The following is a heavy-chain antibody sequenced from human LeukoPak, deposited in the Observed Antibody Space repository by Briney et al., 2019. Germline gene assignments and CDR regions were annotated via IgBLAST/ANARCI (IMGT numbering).Heavy chain of an antibody. J-gene: IGHJ6*03. CDR3: ARGPVRGGYYYYYMDV. D-gene: IGHD3-10*01. Sequence: ASVKVSCKASGYTFTGYYMHWVRQAPGQGLEWMGWINPNSGGTNYAQKFQGRVTITADESTSTAYMELSSLRSEDTAVYYCARGPVRGGYYYYYMDVWGKGTTVTISS. CDR2: INPNSGGT. V-gene: IGHV1-2*02. CDR1: GYTFTGYY.